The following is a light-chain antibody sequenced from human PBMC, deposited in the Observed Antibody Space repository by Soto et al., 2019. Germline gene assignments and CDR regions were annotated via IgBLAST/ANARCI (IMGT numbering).Light chain of an antibody. CDR2: AAS. V-gene: IGKV1-39*01. CDR3: KQSYNTPRT. J-gene: IGKJ1*01. Sequence: DIQMTQSPSSLSASVGDRVSITCRASQSISNYLNWYQQKPGKAPKVLIYAASSLQSGVQSRFSGSGSGTDFTLTISSLQPEDFATYYCKQSYNTPRTFGQGTKVDIK. CDR1: QSISNY.